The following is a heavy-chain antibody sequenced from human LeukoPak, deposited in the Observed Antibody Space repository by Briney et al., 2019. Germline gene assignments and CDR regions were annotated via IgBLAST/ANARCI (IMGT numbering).Heavy chain of an antibody. CDR2: IYYRGST. V-gene: IGHV4-39*01. CDR3: TEFYFDRSGYADY. D-gene: IGHD3-22*01. Sequence: SETLSLTCTASGGSISSSSSYWGWIRQPPGKGLEWIGSIYYRGSTYYNPSLKSRVTISVDMSENQVSLKLRSVTAADTAVYYCTEFYFDRSGYADYWGQGTLVTVAS. CDR1: GGSISSSSSY. J-gene: IGHJ4*02.